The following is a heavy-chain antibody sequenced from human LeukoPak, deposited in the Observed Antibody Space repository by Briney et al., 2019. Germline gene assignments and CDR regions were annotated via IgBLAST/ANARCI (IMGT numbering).Heavy chain of an antibody. CDR2: IYSGGST. V-gene: IGHV3-53*01. D-gene: IGHD3-16*01. J-gene: IGHJ4*02. CDR3: AREMLTTFGAVVLRYFDY. Sequence: GGSLRLSCAASGFSVSSSYMSWVRQAPGKGLEWVSLIYSGGSTYYADSVKGRFIISRDNSKNTLYLHMSSLRAEDTAVYYCAREMLTTFGAVVLRYFDYWGQGTLVTVSS. CDR1: GFSVSSSY.